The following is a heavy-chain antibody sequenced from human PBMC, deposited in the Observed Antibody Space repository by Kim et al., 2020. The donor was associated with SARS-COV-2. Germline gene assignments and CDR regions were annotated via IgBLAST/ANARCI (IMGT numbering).Heavy chain of an antibody. D-gene: IGHD5-12*01. CDR1: GGSISSYY. J-gene: IGHJ4*02. CDR3: AREGMATSTFDY. V-gene: IGHV4-59*01. CDR2: IYYSGST. Sequence: SETLSLTCTVSGGSISSYYWSWIRQPPGKGLEWIGYIYYSGSTNYNPSLKSRVTISVDTSKNQFSLKLSSVTAADTAVYYCAREGMATSTFDYWGQGTLV.